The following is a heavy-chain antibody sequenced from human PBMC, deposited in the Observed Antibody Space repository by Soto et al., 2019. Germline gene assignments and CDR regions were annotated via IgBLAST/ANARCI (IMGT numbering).Heavy chain of an antibody. CDR2: TSDDESRR. D-gene: IGHD3-10*01. Sequence: QVHLVESGGGVDQPGRSLRLSCAASGFTFSNYAMHWVRQAPGKGLEWMAITSDDESRRYYADSVRGRFTISRDNSKNTLYLEMNSLRDEDTALFYCARGSGSGSFLIDYWGQGILVTVSS. CDR1: GFTFSNYA. CDR3: ARGSGSGSFLIDY. V-gene: IGHV3-30*04. J-gene: IGHJ4*02.